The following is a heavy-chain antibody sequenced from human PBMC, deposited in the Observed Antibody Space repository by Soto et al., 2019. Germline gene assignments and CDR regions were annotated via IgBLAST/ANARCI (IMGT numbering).Heavy chain of an antibody. CDR2: IHYRGVT. J-gene: IGHJ4*02. V-gene: IGHV4-39*01. CDR3: ARGIGYYFDS. D-gene: IGHD5-12*01. CDR1: GGSISSSSYF. Sequence: SETLSLTCTVSGGSISSSSYFWGWIRQPPGKGLEWIGNIHYRGVTYYNASLKSRVTISVDTSKNQFSLKLSSVTAADSAVYSCARGIGYYFDSWGQGTMVTVYS.